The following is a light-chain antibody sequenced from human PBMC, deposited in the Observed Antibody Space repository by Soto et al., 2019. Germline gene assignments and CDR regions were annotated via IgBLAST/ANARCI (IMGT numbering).Light chain of an antibody. CDR2: AAS. V-gene: IGKV1-9*01. CDR3: MQGTHWPPYT. Sequence: IQLTQSPSSLSASVGDRVTITCRASQGISSYLAWYQQKPGKAPKLLIYAASTLQIGVPSRFSGSGSGTDFTLKISGVEAEDVGVYYCMQGTHWPPYTFGQGTKLEIK. J-gene: IGKJ2*01. CDR1: QGISSY.